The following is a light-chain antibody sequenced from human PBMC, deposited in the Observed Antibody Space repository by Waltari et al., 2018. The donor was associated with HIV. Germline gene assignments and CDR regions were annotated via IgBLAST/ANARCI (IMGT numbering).Light chain of an antibody. J-gene: IGKJ2*01. CDR2: AAA. Sequence: DLQMTQSPSSLSASEGARATITCRASETTSSYLNWYQQKPGKAPKLLIYAAASLQSGVPSRFSGSGYGTDFTRTISSLQPEDSATFCCQQTYSTPLTCGQGTKLEIK. CDR3: QQTYSTPLT. CDR1: ETTSSY. V-gene: IGKV1-39*01.